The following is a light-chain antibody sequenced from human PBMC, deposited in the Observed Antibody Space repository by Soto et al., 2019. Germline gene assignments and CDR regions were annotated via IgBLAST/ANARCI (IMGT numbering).Light chain of an antibody. CDR1: SSDVGAYKF. Sequence: QSVLTQPASVSGSPGQSITISCTGTSSDVGAYKFVSWYQHHPGKAPKLIIYDVTTRPSGVSNRFSGSKSGDTAALTISRLHSEEEADYYCSSFTSSTCYVFGPGTTVTVL. V-gene: IGLV2-14*03. J-gene: IGLJ1*01. CDR2: DVT. CDR3: SSFTSSTCYV.